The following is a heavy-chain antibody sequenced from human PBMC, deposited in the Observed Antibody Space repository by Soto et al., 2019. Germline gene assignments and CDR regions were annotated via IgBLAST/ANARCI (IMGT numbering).Heavy chain of an antibody. Sequence: XSVKGSCKASVYTFTCYYMHWVRQAPGQGLEWMGWINPNSGGTNYAQKFQGRVTMTRDTSISTAYMELSRLRSDDTAVYYCARDAAYYYDSSGYLSEYFQHWGQGPLVTVSS. CDR2: INPNSGGT. CDR1: VYTFTCYY. V-gene: IGHV1-2*02. J-gene: IGHJ1*01. D-gene: IGHD3-22*01. CDR3: ARDAAYYYDSSGYLSEYFQH.